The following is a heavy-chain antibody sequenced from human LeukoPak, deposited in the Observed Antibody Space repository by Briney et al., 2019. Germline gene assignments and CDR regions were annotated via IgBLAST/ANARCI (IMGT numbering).Heavy chain of an antibody. Sequence: SETLSLTCTVSGDSISSGSYYWRWIRQPAGRGLEWIGRIYTSGSTNYHPSLTIRVTISVDTSKNQFSLKLSAVTATDTAVYYCARDYIVVVPAASWLERQNLFDPWGQGTLVTVSS. D-gene: IGHD2-2*01. CDR1: GDSISSGSYY. V-gene: IGHV4-61*02. CDR3: ARDYIVVVPAASWLERQNLFDP. CDR2: IYTSGST. J-gene: IGHJ5*02.